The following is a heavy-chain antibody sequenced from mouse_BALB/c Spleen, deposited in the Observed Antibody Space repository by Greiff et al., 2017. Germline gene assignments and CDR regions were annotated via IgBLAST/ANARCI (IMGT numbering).Heavy chain of an antibody. J-gene: IGHJ2*01. D-gene: IGHD2-4*01. CDR1: GYTFTSYW. V-gene: IGHV1S41*01. Sequence: DLVKPGASVKLSCKASGYTFTSYWINWIKQRPGQVLEWIGRIAPGSGSTYYNEMFKGKATLTVDTSSSTAYIQLSSLSSEDSAVYFCARGDYGDYWGQGTTLTVSS. CDR2: IAPGSGST. CDR3: ARGDYGDY.